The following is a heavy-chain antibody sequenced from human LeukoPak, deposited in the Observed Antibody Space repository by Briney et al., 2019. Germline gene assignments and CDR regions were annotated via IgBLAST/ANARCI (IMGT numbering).Heavy chain of an antibody. V-gene: IGHV3-30-3*01. J-gene: IGHJ6*02. CDR1: GFTFSNYA. CDR3: AKNKGYCSSISCRNNYYYYGMDV. Sequence: QSGGSLRLSCAASGFTFSNYAMHWVRQAPGKGLEWVAVISYDGSNKYYADSVKGRFTISRDNSKNTLYLQMNSLRAEDTAVYYCAKNKGYCSSISCRNNYYYYGMDVWGQGTTVTVSS. D-gene: IGHD2-2*01. CDR2: ISYDGSNK.